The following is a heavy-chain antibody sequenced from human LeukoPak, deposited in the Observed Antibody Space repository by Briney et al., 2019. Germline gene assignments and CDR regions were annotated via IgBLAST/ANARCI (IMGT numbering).Heavy chain of an antibody. D-gene: IGHD3-10*01. V-gene: IGHV5-51*01. CDR2: VNPDDSDT. CDR1: GYSFTSHW. J-gene: IGHJ4*02. CDR3: ARLRWPRGGRSSFDY. Sequence: GESLKISCKGSGYSFTSHWIGWVRQMPGKGLEWMGIVNPDDSDTIYSPSFQGQVTISADESITTAYLQWSSLKASVTAMYYCARLRWPRGGRSSFDYWGQGALVTVSS.